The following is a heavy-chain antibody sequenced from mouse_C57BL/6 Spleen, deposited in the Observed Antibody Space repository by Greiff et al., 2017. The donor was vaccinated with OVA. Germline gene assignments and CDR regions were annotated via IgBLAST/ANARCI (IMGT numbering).Heavy chain of an antibody. CDR1: GYAFTNYL. CDR3: ARGAPYYAMDY. CDR2: INPGSGGN. V-gene: IGHV1-54*01. J-gene: IGHJ4*01. Sequence: QVQLQQSGAELVRPGTSVKVSCKASGYAFTNYLIEWVKQRPGQGLEWIGVINPGSGGNNYNEKFKGKATLTADKSSSTAYMQRSGPTSEDSAVYVCARGAPYYAMDYRGQGTSVTVSS.